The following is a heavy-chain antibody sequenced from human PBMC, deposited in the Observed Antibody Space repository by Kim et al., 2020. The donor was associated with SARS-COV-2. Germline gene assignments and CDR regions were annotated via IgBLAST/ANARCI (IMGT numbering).Heavy chain of an antibody. CDR3: ARYRRITMVRGRALFDY. CDR1: GGSISSGGYY. Sequence: SETLSLTCTVSGGSISSGGYYWSWIRQHPGKGLEWIGYIYYSGSTYYNPSLKSRVTISVDTSKNQFSLKLSSVTAADTAVYYCARYRRITMVRGRALFDYWGQGTLVTVSS. V-gene: IGHV4-31*03. CDR2: IYYSGST. D-gene: IGHD3-10*01. J-gene: IGHJ4*02.